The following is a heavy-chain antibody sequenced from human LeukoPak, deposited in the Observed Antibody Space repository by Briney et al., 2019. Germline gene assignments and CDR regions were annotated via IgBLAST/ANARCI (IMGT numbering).Heavy chain of an antibody. CDR3: ARENIVVVTAIRDAFDI. D-gene: IGHD2-21*02. J-gene: IGHJ3*02. Sequence: GGSLRLSCAASGFTFSSYRMNWVRQAPGKGLEWVSYIRNDSSTIYYADSVKGRFTISRDNAKDSLCLQMDSLRDEDTAVYYCARENIVVVTAIRDAFDIWGQGTMVTVSS. CDR2: IRNDSSTI. V-gene: IGHV3-48*02. CDR1: GFTFSSYR.